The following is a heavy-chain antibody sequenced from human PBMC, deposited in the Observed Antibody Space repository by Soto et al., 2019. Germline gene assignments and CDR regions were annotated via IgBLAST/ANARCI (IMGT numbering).Heavy chain of an antibody. Sequence: QVQLQQWGAGLLKPSETLSLTCAVYGGSFSGYYWSWIRQPPGKGLEWIGEINHSGSTNYNPSLKSRVTISVDTSKNQFSLKLSSVTAADTAVYFCARGPRKPGYSSGWYLLYGMDVWGQGITVTVSS. CDR2: INHSGST. CDR3: ARGPRKPGYSSGWYLLYGMDV. J-gene: IGHJ6*02. V-gene: IGHV4-34*01. D-gene: IGHD6-19*01. CDR1: GGSFSGYY.